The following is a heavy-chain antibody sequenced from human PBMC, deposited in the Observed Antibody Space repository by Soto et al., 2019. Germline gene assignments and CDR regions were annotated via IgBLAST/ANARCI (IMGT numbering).Heavy chain of an antibody. CDR1: GGSISSGDYY. Sequence: QVQLQESGPGLVKPSQILSLTYTVSGGSISSGDYYWSWIRQPPGKGLEWIGYIYYSGSTYYNPSLKSRVTISVDTSRNQFYLKQTSVTAADTAVYYCAIYTLVVDSWYFDLWGRGTLVTVSS. V-gene: IGHV4-30-4*01. CDR2: IYYSGST. J-gene: IGHJ2*01. D-gene: IGHD3-22*01. CDR3: AIYTLVVDSWYFDL.